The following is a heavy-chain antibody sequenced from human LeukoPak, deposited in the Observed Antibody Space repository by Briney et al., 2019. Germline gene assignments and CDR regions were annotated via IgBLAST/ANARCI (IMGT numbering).Heavy chain of an antibody. J-gene: IGHJ1*01. Sequence: TGESLRFSCAASGFSFSSYAMSWVRQAPGKGLEWVSAISGSGGSTYYADSVKGRFTISRDNSKNTLYLQMNSLRAEDTAVYYCAKDGWYAEYFQHWGQGTLVTVSS. CDR1: GFSFSSYA. CDR2: ISGSGGST. CDR3: AKDGWYAEYFQH. V-gene: IGHV3-23*01. D-gene: IGHD6-19*01.